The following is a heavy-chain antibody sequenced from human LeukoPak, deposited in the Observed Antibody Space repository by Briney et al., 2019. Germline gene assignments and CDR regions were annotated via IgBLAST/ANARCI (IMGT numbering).Heavy chain of an antibody. CDR2: IIPIFGTA. D-gene: IGHD3-22*01. V-gene: IGHV1-69*13. CDR1: GGTFSSYA. Sequence: SVKVSFKASGGTFSSYAISWVRQAPGQGLEWMGGIIPIFGTANYAQKFQGRVTITADESTSTAYMELSSLRSEDTAVYYCARSLRDYYDSSGYFPDAFDIWGQGTMVTVSS. J-gene: IGHJ3*02. CDR3: ARSLRDYYDSSGYFPDAFDI.